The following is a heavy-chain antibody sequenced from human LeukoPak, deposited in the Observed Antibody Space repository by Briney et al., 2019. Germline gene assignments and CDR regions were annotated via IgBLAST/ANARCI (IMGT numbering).Heavy chain of an antibody. CDR3: ARGRFRWELEIRDFDY. D-gene: IGHD1-26*01. Sequence: ASVKVSCKASGYTFTSYDINWVRQATGQGLEWMGWMNPNSGNTGYAQKFQGRVTMTRDTSISTAYMEVSSLRSEDTAVYYCARGRFRWELEIRDFDYWGQGTLVTVSS. CDR1: GYTFTSYD. J-gene: IGHJ4*02. V-gene: IGHV1-8*01. CDR2: MNPNSGNT.